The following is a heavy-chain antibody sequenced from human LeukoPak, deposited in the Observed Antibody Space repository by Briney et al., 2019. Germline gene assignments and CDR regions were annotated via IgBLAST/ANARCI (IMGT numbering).Heavy chain of an antibody. J-gene: IGHJ6*03. CDR3: ARGDNNGWSAYMDV. V-gene: IGHV3-20*04. CDR2: INWNGGST. Sequence: PGGSLRLSCAASGFTFDDYGMSWVRQAPGKGLAWVSGINWNGGSTAYADSMKGRFTISRDNAKNSLFLQMNSLRAEETGLYYCARGDNNGWSAYMDVWGKGTTVTVSS. D-gene: IGHD6-19*01. CDR1: GFTFDDYG.